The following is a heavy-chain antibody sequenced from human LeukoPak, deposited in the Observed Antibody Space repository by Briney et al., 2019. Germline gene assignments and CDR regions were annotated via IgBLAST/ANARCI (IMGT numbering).Heavy chain of an antibody. CDR2: ISYDGSNK. CDR3: AKDGVVQWLAYYLGY. D-gene: IGHD6-19*01. CDR1: GFTFSSYG. V-gene: IGHV3-30*18. Sequence: GGSLRLSCAASGFTFSSYGIHWVRQTPGKGLEWVAVISYDGSNKYYADSVKGRFTISRDNSKNTLYLQMNSLRAEDTAVYYCAKDGVVQWLAYYLGYWGQGTLVTVSS. J-gene: IGHJ4*02.